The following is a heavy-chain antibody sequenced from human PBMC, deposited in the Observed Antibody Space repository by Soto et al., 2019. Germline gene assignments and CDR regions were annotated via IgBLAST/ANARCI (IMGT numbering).Heavy chain of an antibody. Sequence: ASVKVSCKASGYTFTSYGISWVRQAPGQGLEWMGWISAYNGNTNYAQKLQGRVTMTTDTSTSTAYMELRSLRSDDTAVYYCARAEGDYIWGSYQDAFDIWGQGKMVTVSS. CDR2: ISAYNGNT. J-gene: IGHJ3*02. CDR1: GYTFTSYG. CDR3: ARAEGDYIWGSYQDAFDI. D-gene: IGHD3-16*02. V-gene: IGHV1-18*01.